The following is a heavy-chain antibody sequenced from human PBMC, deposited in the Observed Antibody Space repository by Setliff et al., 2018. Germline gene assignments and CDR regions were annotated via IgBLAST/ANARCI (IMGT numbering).Heavy chain of an antibody. CDR1: GYTFTNYG. Sequence: ASVKVSCKASGYTFTNYGITWVRQAPGRGLEWMGWINNYSFKTTYAQKFLDRVTITTDTSATTAYMELGSLRSDDTAVYYCARINFYVSSGYYYAPELWGQGTVVTVSS. J-gene: IGHJ4*02. CDR3: ARINFYVSSGYYYAPEL. V-gene: IGHV1-18*01. CDR2: INNYSFKT. D-gene: IGHD3-22*01.